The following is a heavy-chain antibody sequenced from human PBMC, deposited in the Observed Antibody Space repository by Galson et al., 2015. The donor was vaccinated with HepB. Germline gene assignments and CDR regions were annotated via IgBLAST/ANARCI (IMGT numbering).Heavy chain of an antibody. CDR2: ICVSGGST. D-gene: IGHD3-22*01. CDR3: AKDLHYYDSSGYSVVPSRPRD. V-gene: IGHV3-23*01. J-gene: IGHJ1*01. CDR1: GFTFRSYA. Sequence: SLRLSCAASGFTFRSYAMSWVRQAPGTGLEWVSAICVSGGSTSYADSGKGRFTISRDNSKNTLYLQMHSLRAEDTAVYYCAKDLHYYDSSGYSVVPSRPRDGGQGTLVSVSS.